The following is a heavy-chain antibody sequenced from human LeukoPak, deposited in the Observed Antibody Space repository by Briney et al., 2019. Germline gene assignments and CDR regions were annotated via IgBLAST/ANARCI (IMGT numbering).Heavy chain of an antibody. CDR2: MNPNSGNT. J-gene: IGHJ4*02. CDR1: GYTFTSYD. V-gene: IGHV1-8*01. CDR3: ARGNNDYGGTRAGGDY. Sequence: ASVKVSCKASGYTFTSYDINWVRQATGQGLEWMGWMNPNSGNTGYAQKFQGRVTMTRNTSISTAYMVLSSLRSEDTAVYYCARGNNDYGGTRAGGDYWGQGTLVTVSS. D-gene: IGHD4-23*01.